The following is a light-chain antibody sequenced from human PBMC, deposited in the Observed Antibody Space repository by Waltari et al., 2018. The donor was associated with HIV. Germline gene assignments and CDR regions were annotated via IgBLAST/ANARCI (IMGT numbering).Light chain of an antibody. J-gene: IGKJ5*01. V-gene: IGKV3D-15*01. Sequence: EIVMLQSPATLSVSPGERATLSCRASQSVSSKLAWYQQKPGQAPRRLIYGASTRSTGIPGRFSGRESGTEFILTISSLQSEDCAVYYCQQYYKWPLTFGQGTRLEIK. CDR1: QSVSSK. CDR3: QQYYKWPLT. CDR2: GAS.